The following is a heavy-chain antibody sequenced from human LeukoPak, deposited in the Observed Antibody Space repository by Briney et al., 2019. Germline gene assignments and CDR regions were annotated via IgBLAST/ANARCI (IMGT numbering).Heavy chain of an antibody. CDR2: IIPILGTA. Sequence: SVKVSCKASGGTFSSSYAISWVRQAPGQGLEWMGGIIPILGTANYAQKFQGRVTITADKSTSTAYMELSSLTSEDTAVYYCARAPRLGYSGLNWGQGTLVTVSS. V-gene: IGHV1-69*06. J-gene: IGHJ4*02. D-gene: IGHD5-12*01. CDR3: ARAPRLGYSGLN. CDR1: GGTFSSSYA.